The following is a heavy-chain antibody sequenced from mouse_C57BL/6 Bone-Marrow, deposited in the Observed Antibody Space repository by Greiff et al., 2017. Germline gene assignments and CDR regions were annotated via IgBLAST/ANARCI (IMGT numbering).Heavy chain of an antibody. V-gene: IGHV1-74*01. CDR2: IHPSASDT. J-gene: IGHJ2*01. Sequence: VQLQQPGAELVKPGASVKVSCKASGYSFTSYWMHWVKQRPGPGLEWIGRIHPSASDTNYNQKFKGKATLTVDKSSSTAYMQLSSLTAEDSAVYNCAIKVEEWGQGTTLTVSS. CDR1: GYSFTSYW. CDR3: AIKVEE.